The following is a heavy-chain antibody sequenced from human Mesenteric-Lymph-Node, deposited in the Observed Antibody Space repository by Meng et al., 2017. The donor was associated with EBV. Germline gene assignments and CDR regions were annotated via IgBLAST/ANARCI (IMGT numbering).Heavy chain of an antibody. Sequence: QVQLQESGPGLVKPSQTLSLTCAVSGGSVSSDTFYWGWIRQPPGKALEWIGYISYTGNSNYNPSLRSRVTISVDTSKNQFSLKLSSVTAADTAVYYCARVTYNSVWFNWFDPWGQGTLVTVAS. J-gene: IGHJ5*02. CDR1: GGSVSSDTFY. D-gene: IGHD6-13*01. V-gene: IGHV4-61*01. CDR3: ARVTYNSVWFNWFDP. CDR2: ISYTGNS.